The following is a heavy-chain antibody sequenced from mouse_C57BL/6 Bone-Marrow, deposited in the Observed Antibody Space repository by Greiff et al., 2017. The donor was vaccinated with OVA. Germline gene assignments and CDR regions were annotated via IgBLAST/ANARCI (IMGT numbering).Heavy chain of an antibody. CDR2: ISDGGSYT. CDR3: ARAPWFLLPLDY. V-gene: IGHV5-4*03. CDR1: GFTFSSYA. D-gene: IGHD2-3*01. Sequence: EVKLVESGGGLVKPGGSLKLSCAASGFTFSSYAMSWVRQTPEKRLEWVATISDGGSYTYYPDNVKGRFTISRDNAKNNLYLQMSHLKSEDTAMYYCARAPWFLLPLDYWGQGTTLTVSS. J-gene: IGHJ2*01.